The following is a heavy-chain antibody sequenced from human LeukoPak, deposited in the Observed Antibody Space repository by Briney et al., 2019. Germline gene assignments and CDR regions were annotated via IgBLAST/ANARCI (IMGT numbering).Heavy chain of an antibody. CDR2: TYYSGST. CDR3: ARDQFGESTFDY. D-gene: IGHD3-10*01. J-gene: IGHJ4*02. CDR1: GGSISSYY. V-gene: IGHV4-59*01. Sequence: SETLSLTCTVSGGSISSYYWSWIRQPPGKGLEWIGYTYYSGSTNYNPSLKSRVTISVDTSKNQFSLKLSSVTAADTAVYYCARDQFGESTFDYWGQGTLVTVSS.